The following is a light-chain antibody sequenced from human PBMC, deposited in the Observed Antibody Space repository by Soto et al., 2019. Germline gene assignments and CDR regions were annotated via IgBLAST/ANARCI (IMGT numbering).Light chain of an antibody. CDR1: SSDVGSYNF. Sequence: QSALTQPASVSGSPGQSITISCTGTSSDVGSYNFVSWYQQYPGKVPKVMIYEVSKRPSGVSDRFSGSKSGNTASLTISGLHAEDEADYYCCSYVGTRTLVFGGGTKLTVL. J-gene: IGLJ2*01. CDR2: EVS. CDR3: CSYVGTRTLV. V-gene: IGLV2-23*02.